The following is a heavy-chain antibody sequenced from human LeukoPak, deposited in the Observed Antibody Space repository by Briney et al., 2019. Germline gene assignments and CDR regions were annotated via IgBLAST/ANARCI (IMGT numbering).Heavy chain of an antibody. V-gene: IGHV3-30-3*01. CDR2: ISYDASND. D-gene: IGHD1-14*01. Sequence: PGGSLRLSCAASGFTFIDYPMYWVRQAPGKGVEWVAVISYDASNDFYGDSVRGRFTISRDNARNTVYLQMDRLKTEDPDVYYCARRPGFPFGQMDVWGKGSMVIVSS. J-gene: IGHJ6*01. CDR1: GFTFIDYP. CDR3: ARRPGFPFGQMDV.